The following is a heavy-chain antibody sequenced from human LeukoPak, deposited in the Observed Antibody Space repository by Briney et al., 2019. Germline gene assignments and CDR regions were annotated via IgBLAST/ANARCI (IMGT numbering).Heavy chain of an antibody. CDR1: GFTFSSSW. CDR2: IKQDGSEK. Sequence: GGSLRLSCAASGFTFSSSWMSWVRQAPGKALEWVANIKQDGSEKYYVDSVKGRFTISRDNAKNSLFLQMNSLRAEDTAVYYCARGHSSGWRISTRPLDYWGQGTLVTVSS. J-gene: IGHJ4*02. CDR3: ARGHSSGWRISTRPLDY. V-gene: IGHV3-7*01. D-gene: IGHD6-19*01.